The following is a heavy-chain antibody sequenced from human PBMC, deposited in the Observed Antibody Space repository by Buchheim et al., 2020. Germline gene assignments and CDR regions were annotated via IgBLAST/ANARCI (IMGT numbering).Heavy chain of an antibody. V-gene: IGHV3-30-3*01. CDR1: GFTFSTYT. CDR3: SRVRKEQWLVIQY. D-gene: IGHD6-19*01. Sequence: QVHLVESGGGVVQPGRSLRLSCAASGFTFSTYTMHWGRQAPGKGLEWVAVISFDGSNKYYADSVKGRFTISRDNSKNTLYLQMNSLRAEDTAVYYCSRVRKEQWLVIQYWGQGTL. CDR2: ISFDGSNK. J-gene: IGHJ4*02.